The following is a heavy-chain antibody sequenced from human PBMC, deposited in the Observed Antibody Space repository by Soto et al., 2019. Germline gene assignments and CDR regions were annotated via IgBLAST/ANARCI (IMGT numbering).Heavy chain of an antibody. J-gene: IGHJ4*02. D-gene: IGHD3-22*01. V-gene: IGHV2-5*02. Sequence: QITLKESGPTLVKPTQTLTLTCTFSGFSLSSTGVGVGWIRQPPGKALEWLALIYWDDDKRYSPSLKSRLSITKDTSKNQVVVTLTNMDPVDTATYYGAQYRYGNYDYWGQGTLVTVSS. CDR3: AQYRYGNYDY. CDR2: IYWDDDK. CDR1: GFSLSSTGVG.